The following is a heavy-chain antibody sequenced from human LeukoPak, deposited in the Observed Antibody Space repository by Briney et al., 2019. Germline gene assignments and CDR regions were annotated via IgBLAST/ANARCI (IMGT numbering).Heavy chain of an antibody. Sequence: PSETLSLTCTVSGGSISSSSYYWGWLRQPPGKGLEWVGSIYYSGSTYYNPSLKSRVTISVDTSKNQFSLKLSSVTAADTAVYYCASPLSSGWSEFDYWGQGTLVTVSS. CDR3: ASPLSSGWSEFDY. CDR1: GGSISSSSYY. D-gene: IGHD6-19*01. CDR2: IYYSGST. J-gene: IGHJ4*02. V-gene: IGHV4-39*01.